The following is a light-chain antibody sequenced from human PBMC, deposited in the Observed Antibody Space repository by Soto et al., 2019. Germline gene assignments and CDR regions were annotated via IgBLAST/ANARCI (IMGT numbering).Light chain of an antibody. CDR1: SSDVGGYNY. J-gene: IGLJ1*01. CDR3: SSYTSSSTPYV. Sequence: SVVAQPAPLSGSPGQSITLSCPGTSSDVGGYNYVSWYQQHPGKAPKLMIYDVSNRPSGVSNRFSGSKSGNTASLTISGLQAEDEADYYCSSYTSSSTPYVFGTGTKVTVL. V-gene: IGLV2-14*01. CDR2: DVS.